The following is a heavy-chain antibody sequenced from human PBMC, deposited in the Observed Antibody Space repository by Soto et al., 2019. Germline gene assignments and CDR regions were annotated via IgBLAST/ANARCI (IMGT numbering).Heavy chain of an antibody. J-gene: IGHJ4*02. Sequence: PSDTLSLTCSVSGYLISSGYYWGWVRQTPGERLEWLGSIDYSRRTYKNPPLQSRVSASVVLSKNHFSLNLRSVTAADTAVYFCARDLSSGYAAYYFDYWGQGTLVTVSS. CDR2: IDYSRRT. CDR1: GYLISSGYY. V-gene: IGHV4-38-2*02. CDR3: ARDLSSGYAAYYFDY. D-gene: IGHD3-22*01.